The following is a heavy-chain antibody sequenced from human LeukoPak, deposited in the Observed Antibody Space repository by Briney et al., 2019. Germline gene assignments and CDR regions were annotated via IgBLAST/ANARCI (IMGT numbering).Heavy chain of an antibody. CDR3: AKGGGSYAGDYYYYMDV. CDR2: IYDSVST. J-gene: IGHJ6*03. Sequence: PSETLSLTCTVSGGSITSQYWSWIRQPPGKGLEWIGYIYDSVSTNYNPTLKSRVTISVDTSKHQYSLKLSSVTAADTAVYYCAKGGGSYAGDYYYYMDVWGKGTTVTISS. V-gene: IGHV4-59*11. D-gene: IGHD1-26*01. CDR1: GGSITSQY.